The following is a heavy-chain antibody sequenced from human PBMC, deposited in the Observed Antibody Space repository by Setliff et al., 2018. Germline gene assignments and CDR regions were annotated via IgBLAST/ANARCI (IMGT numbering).Heavy chain of an antibody. J-gene: IGHJ2*01. D-gene: IGHD3-22*01. CDR2: IKSKTDGGTT. Sequence: PGGSLRLSCAASGFTFSNAWMSWVRQAPGKGLEWVGRIKSKTDGGTTDYAAPVKGRFTISRDDSKSIAYLQMNSLKIEDTAVYYCTRRFSFGGHYSYWYFDLWGRGTLVTVSS. CDR3: TRRFSFGGHYSYWYFDL. CDR1: GFTFSNAW. V-gene: IGHV3-15*01.